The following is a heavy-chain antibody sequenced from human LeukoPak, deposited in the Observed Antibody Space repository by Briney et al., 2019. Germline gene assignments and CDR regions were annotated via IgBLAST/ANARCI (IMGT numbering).Heavy chain of an antibody. CDR3: AKDRGYSGPGYFDL. V-gene: IGHV3-23*01. D-gene: IGHD5-12*01. CDR1: GFTFSTYD. CDR2: ISGSGGST. J-gene: IGHJ2*01. Sequence: GGSLRLSRAASGFTFSTYDIHWVRQAPGKGLEWVSAISGSGGSTYYADSVKGRFTISRDNSKNTLYLQMNSLRAEDTAVYYCAKDRGYSGPGYFDLWGRGTLVTVSS.